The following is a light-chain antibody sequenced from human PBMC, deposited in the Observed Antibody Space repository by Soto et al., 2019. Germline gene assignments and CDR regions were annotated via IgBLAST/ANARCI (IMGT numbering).Light chain of an antibody. CDR2: DAS. V-gene: IGKV1-5*01. CDR3: QQTYKTPLT. Sequence: DIQMTQSPSTLSGSVGDRVTITCRASQTISSWLAWYQQKPGKAPKLLIYDASSLESGVPSRFSGSGSGTDFTLTISVLQPEDSATYYCQQTYKTPLTFGQGTKVDIK. CDR1: QTISSW. J-gene: IGKJ1*01.